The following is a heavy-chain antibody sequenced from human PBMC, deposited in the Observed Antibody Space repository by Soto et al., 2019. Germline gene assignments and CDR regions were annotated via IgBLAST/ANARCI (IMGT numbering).Heavy chain of an antibody. J-gene: IGHJ6*02. D-gene: IGHD3-10*01. V-gene: IGHV4-59*08. CDR3: LTQGFGPLHGLVDV. CDR2: ISYSGST. CDR1: GGSFSSISNHY. Sequence: PSETLSLTCTVSGGSFSSISNHYCSWIRQPPGKGLEWIGYISYSGSTSYNPSLKSRLIISVDTSQNQVSLKLASVTAADTAVYYCLTQGFGPLHGLVDVWGQGTTVTVS.